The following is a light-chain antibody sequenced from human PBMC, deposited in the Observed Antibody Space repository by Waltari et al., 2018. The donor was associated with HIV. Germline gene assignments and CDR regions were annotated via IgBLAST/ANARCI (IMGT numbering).Light chain of an antibody. J-gene: IGLJ3*02. CDR3: AAWDVSLSGLWV. V-gene: IGLV1-44*01. Sequence: QSVMTQPPSASATPGQTVTISCSGSSSNIGTNTVNWYQQLPGTAPKLLIYHNQQRPSGVPVRFSGSKSGTSASLAISGLQSEDEAAYYCAAWDVSLSGLWVFGGGTKLTVL. CDR2: HNQ. CDR1: SSNIGTNT.